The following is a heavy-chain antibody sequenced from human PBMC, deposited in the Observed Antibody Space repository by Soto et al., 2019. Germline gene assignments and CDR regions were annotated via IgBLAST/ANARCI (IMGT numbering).Heavy chain of an antibody. CDR2: VYHTGNT. D-gene: IGHD1-20*01. CDR3: AREQYNWKL. Sequence: SETLSLTCTVSGVSITPYYWTWIRHPPWKGLEWIGYVYHTGNTYYNPSLKSRVTISLDTSKNQVSLRLKSVTAADTAVYYCAREQYNWKLWGQGTLVTVSS. CDR1: GVSITPYY. V-gene: IGHV4-59*01. J-gene: IGHJ4*02.